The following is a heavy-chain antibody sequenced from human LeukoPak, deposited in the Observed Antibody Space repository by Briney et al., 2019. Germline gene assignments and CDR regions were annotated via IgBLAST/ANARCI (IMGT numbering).Heavy chain of an antibody. CDR3: AKDHPSLSSGSDIDY. D-gene: IGHD3-10*01. Sequence: GGSLRLSCAASGFTFSNYAMSWVRQAPGKGLEWVSAISGSGDNTYYADSVKGRFTISRDNSKNTLYLQMNSLRAEDTAVYYCAKDHPSLSSGSDIDYWGQGTLVTVSS. V-gene: IGHV3-23*01. J-gene: IGHJ4*02. CDR2: ISGSGDNT. CDR1: GFTFSNYA.